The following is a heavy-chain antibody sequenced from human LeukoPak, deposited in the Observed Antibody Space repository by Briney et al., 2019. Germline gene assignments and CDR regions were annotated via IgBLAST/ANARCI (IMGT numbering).Heavy chain of an antibody. CDR3: VGWSSGPPPLAFDI. V-gene: IGHV3-48*03. J-gene: IGHJ3*02. CDR1: GFTFSSYE. D-gene: IGHD1-26*01. Sequence: GGSLRLSCAASGFTFSSYEMNWVRQAPGKGLEWVSYIHTSGSTIYYANSVKGRFTISRDNAKNSLYLQMDSLRAEDTALYYCVGWSSGPPPLAFDIWGQGTMVSVSS. CDR2: IHTSGSTI.